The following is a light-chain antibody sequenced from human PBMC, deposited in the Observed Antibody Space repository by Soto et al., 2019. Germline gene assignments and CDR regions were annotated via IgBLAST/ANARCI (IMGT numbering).Light chain of an antibody. V-gene: IGLV4-69*01. CDR3: QTWGTGIRV. CDR1: SGHSNYA. J-gene: IGLJ3*02. CDR2: LDSDGSH. Sequence: QPVLTQSPSASASLGASDKLTCTLSSGHSNYAIAWHQQQPEKGPRYLMKLDSDGSHNKGDGIPDRFSGSSSGAERYLTISSLQSEDEGDYYCQTWGTGIRVFGGGTKLTVL.